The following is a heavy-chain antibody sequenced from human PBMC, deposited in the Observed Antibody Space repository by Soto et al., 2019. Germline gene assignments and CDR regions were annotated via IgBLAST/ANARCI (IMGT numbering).Heavy chain of an antibody. J-gene: IGHJ4*02. CDR1: GFTFSGSA. D-gene: IGHD2-2*02. CDR2: IRSKANSYAT. V-gene: IGHV3-73*01. CDR3: TRLYTDAPFDY. Sequence: PGGSLRLSCAASGFTFSGSAMHWVRQASGKGLEWVGRIRSKANSYATAYAASVKGRFTISRDDSKNTAYLQMNSLKTEDTAVYYCTRLYTDAPFDYWGQGTLVTVSS.